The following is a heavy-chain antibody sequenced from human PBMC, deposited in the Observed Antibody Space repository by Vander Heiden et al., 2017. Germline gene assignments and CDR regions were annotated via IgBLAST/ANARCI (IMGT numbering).Heavy chain of an antibody. CDR1: GGSISSYY. V-gene: IGHV4-59*01. D-gene: IGHD7-27*01. CDR3: ASLTGPFDY. Sequence: QVQLQESGPGLVKPSETLSLTCTVSGGSISSYYWSWIRQPPGKGLEWIGYIYYSGSTNYNPSLKSRVTISVDTSKNQFSLKLSSVTAADTAVDYCASLTGPFDYWGQGTLVTVSS. CDR2: IYYSGST. J-gene: IGHJ4*02.